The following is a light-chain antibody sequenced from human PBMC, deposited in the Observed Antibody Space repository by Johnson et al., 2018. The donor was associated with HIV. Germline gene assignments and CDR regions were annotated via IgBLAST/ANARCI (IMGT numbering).Light chain of an antibody. J-gene: IGLJ1*01. CDR1: SSNIGNNY. V-gene: IGLV1-51*01. CDR3: GTWDSSLSVV. Sequence: QSVLTQPPSVSAAPGQKVTIPCSGSSSNIGNNYVSWYQQLPGTAPKLLIYDNNKRPSGIPDRFSGSKSGTSATLGITGLQTGDEADYYCGTWDSSLSVVFGTGTKVTVL. CDR2: DNN.